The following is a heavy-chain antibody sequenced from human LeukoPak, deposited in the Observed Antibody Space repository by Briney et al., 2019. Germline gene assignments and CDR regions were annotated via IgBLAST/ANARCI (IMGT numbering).Heavy chain of an antibody. CDR3: ARRGSYPTRYAFDI. CDR2: IYTSGST. Sequence: SETLSLTCTVSGGSISSGSYYWSWIRQPAGKGLEWIGRIYTSGSTNYNPSLKSRVTISVDTSKNQFSLKLSSVTAADTAVYYCARRGSYPTRYAFDIRGQGTMVTVSS. V-gene: IGHV4-61*02. J-gene: IGHJ3*02. CDR1: GGSISSGSYY. D-gene: IGHD1-26*01.